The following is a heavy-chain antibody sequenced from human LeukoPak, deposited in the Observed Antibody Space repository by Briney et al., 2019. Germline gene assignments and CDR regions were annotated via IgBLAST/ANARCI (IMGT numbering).Heavy chain of an antibody. V-gene: IGHV3-11*04. CDR1: GFTFSNFY. CDR2: ISGSGNDI. Sequence: PGESLRLSCVVSGFTFSNFYMTWIRQTPGKGLESLAYISGSGNDIYYADSVKGRFTISRDNAKNSLYLQMNSLRAEDTAVYYCARGLITFGGVMGNWGQGTLVTVSS. D-gene: IGHD3-16*01. CDR3: ARGLITFGGVMGN. J-gene: IGHJ4*02.